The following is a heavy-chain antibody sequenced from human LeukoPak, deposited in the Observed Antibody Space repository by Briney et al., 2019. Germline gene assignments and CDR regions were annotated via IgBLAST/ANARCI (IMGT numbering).Heavy chain of an antibody. D-gene: IGHD1-1*01. Sequence: GGSLRLSCAASGFTFSSHWMHWVRQAPGKGLVWVSRINTDGSGTDYADSVKGRFTISRDNAKNTLYVQMNSLRAEDTAVYYCAREHAGRGNWYFDLWGRGTLVTVSS. V-gene: IGHV3-74*01. CDR3: AREHAGRGNWYFDL. CDR2: INTDGSGT. J-gene: IGHJ2*01. CDR1: GFTFSSHW.